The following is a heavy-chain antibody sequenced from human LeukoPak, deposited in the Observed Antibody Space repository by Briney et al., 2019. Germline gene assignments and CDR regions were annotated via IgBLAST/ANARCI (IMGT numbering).Heavy chain of an antibody. J-gene: IGHJ4*02. CDR3: ESWGRAVSGLSRHTFDY. V-gene: IGHV5-51*01. Sequence: GEALQISCNGSGYSFTNYWIALVRPMPGKGVEWIGIIYPGDSDTSYSPSFQGHVNITADKYISTAYLLWSNLKAQDNAFYYCESWGRAVSGLSRHTFDYWGQGTLVTVSS. D-gene: IGHD3-16*01. CDR2: IYPGDSDT. CDR1: GYSFTNYW.